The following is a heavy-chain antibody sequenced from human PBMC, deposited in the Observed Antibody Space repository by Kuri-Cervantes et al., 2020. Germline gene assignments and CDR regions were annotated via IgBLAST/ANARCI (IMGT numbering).Heavy chain of an antibody. Sequence: GESLKISCAASGFTFSSYSMNWVRQAPGKGLEWVSYISSSSSTIYYADSVKGRFTISRDNAKNSLYLQMNNVRAEDTAVYYCAKGVSSWYRGATDYWGQGILVTVSS. V-gene: IGHV3-48*01. D-gene: IGHD6-13*01. J-gene: IGHJ4*02. CDR2: ISSSSSTI. CDR1: GFTFSSYS. CDR3: AKGVSSWYRGATDY.